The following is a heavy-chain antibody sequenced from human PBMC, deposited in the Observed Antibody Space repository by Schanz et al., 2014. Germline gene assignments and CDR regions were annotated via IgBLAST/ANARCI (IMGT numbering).Heavy chain of an antibody. CDR2: INPANGNT. CDR1: GYSFTTYG. J-gene: IGHJ5*02. Sequence: QVQLVQSAPEVKKPGASVKVSCKASGYSFTTYGLNWVRQAPGQSLEWLGWINPANGNTHYSPRLNGRVSISSDTAASTVYLHFSSLKSDDTAVYYCARDLIAAAESWFDPWGQGTPITVSS. V-gene: IGHV1-18*01. CDR3: ARDLIAAAESWFDP. D-gene: IGHD6-13*01.